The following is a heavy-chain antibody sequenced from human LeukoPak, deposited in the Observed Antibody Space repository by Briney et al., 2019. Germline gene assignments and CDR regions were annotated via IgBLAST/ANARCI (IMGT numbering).Heavy chain of an antibody. V-gene: IGHV4-59*11. Sequence: SETLSLTCAVSGASMRDHYWTWIRQPPGKGLEWIGSMYYMLNADSYNPSLKSRVSISVDTPDNQFSLKLKSVTAADTAVYYCATSFRSGWGFDSWGQGILVAVSS. D-gene: IGHD6-19*01. CDR2: MYYMLNA. J-gene: IGHJ4*02. CDR1: GASMRDHY. CDR3: ATSFRSGWGFDS.